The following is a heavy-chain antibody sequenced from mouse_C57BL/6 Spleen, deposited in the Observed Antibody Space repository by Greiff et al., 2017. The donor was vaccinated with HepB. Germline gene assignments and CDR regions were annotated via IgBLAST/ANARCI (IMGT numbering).Heavy chain of an antibody. CDR1: GFSLTSYG. CDR2: IWSGGST. V-gene: IGHV2-2*01. D-gene: IGHD1-1*01. J-gene: IGHJ1*03. CDR3: AKYYGSSYVYWYFDV. Sequence: QVQLQQSGPGLVQPSQSLSITCTVSGFSLTSYGVHWVRQSPGKGLEWLGVIWSGGSTDYNAAFISRLSISKDNSKSQVFFKMNSLQADDTAIYYCAKYYGSSYVYWYFDVWGTGTTVTVSS.